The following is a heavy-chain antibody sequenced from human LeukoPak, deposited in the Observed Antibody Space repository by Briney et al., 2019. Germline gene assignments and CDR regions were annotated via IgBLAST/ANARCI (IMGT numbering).Heavy chain of an antibody. CDR1: GFTFSSYA. V-gene: IGHV3-64*01. CDR2: ISSNGGST. D-gene: IGHD6-19*01. Sequence: GGSLRVSCAASGFTFSSYAMHWVRQAPGRGLEYVSAISSNGGSTYYANSVKGRFTISRDNSKNTLYLQMGSLRAEDMAVYYCARDSSAWYLGYWGQGTLVTVSS. J-gene: IGHJ4*02. CDR3: ARDSSAWYLGY.